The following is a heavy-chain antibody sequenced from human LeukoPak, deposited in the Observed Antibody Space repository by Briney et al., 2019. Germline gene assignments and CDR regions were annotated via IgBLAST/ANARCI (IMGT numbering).Heavy chain of an antibody. V-gene: IGHV4-4*07. CDR1: GDSISSSY. CDR2: MYSSGTI. Sequence: NPSETLSLTCTVSGDSISSSYWSWIRQPAGKGLEWIGRMYSSGTIKYNPSLKSRVTMSVDTSENQFSLKLNSVTATDTAVYYCARHPFSTSSIGYWGQGTLVTVSS. J-gene: IGHJ4*02. D-gene: IGHD6-6*01. CDR3: ARHPFSTSSIGY.